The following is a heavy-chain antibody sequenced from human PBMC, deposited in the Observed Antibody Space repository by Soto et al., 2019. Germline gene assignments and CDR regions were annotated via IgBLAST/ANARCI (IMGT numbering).Heavy chain of an antibody. CDR3: ARDEYSSGWSPGNY. CDR1: GFTFSSYA. J-gene: IGHJ4*02. V-gene: IGHV3-30-3*01. CDR2: ISYDGSNK. D-gene: IGHD6-19*01. Sequence: QVQLVESGGGVVQPGRSLRLSCAASGFTFSSYAMHWVRQAPGKGLEWVAVISYDGSNKYYADSVKGRFTISRDNSKNTLYPQMNSLRAEDTAVYYCARDEYSSGWSPGNYWGQGTLVTVSS.